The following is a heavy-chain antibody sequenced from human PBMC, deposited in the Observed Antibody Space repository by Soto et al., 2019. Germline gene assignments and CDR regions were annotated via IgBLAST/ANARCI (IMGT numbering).Heavy chain of an antibody. V-gene: IGHV1-69*02. Sequence: QVQLVQSGAEVKKPGSSVKVSCKASGGTFSSYTISWVRQAPGQGLEWMGRIIPILGIANYAQKFQGRVTVTAYKSTGTAYRELSGRRSKDTAVYDCAGIEVEDWGLDYWGQGTLVTVSS. CDR3: AGIEVEDWGLDY. J-gene: IGHJ4*02. CDR1: GGTFSSYT. CDR2: IIPILGIA. D-gene: IGHD1-26*01.